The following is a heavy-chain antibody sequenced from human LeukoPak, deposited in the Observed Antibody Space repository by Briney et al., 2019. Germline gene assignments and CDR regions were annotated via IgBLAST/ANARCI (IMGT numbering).Heavy chain of an antibody. CDR3: ASGQDRGADY. D-gene: IGHD3-10*01. J-gene: IGHJ4*02. CDR1: GYSFTNYH. Sequence: ASMKVSCKASGYSFTNYHITWVRQAPGQGLEWMGWISTYSGNTNFAQKLQGRVTMTTDTSTSTAYMELRSLRSDDTAVYYCASGQDRGADYWGQGTLVTVSS. V-gene: IGHV1-18*01. CDR2: ISTYSGNT.